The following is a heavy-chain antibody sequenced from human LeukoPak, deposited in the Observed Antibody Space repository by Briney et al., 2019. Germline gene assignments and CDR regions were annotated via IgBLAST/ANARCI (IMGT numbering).Heavy chain of an antibody. CDR1: GYTFADYY. Sequence: ASVKVSCKASGYTFADYYIHWVRQAPGQGLEWMGWISAYNGNTNYAQKLQGRVTMTTDTSTSTAYMELRSLRSDDTAVYYCARVRFLEWLCAWFDPWGQGTLVTVSS. J-gene: IGHJ5*02. CDR2: ISAYNGNT. CDR3: ARVRFLEWLCAWFDP. V-gene: IGHV1-18*04. D-gene: IGHD3-3*01.